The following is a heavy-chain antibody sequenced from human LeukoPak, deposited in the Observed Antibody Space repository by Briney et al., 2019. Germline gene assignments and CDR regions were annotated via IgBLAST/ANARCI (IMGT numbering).Heavy chain of an antibody. CDR1: GVSISSGYYY. J-gene: IGHJ4*02. CDR3: ARDSGGGSGSYYRYFDY. Sequence: SQTLSLTCSVSGVSISSGYYYWPWIRQPAGKGLEYIGHIYASGSTNYNPSLKSRVTISIDTSKNQFSLKLTSMTAADTAVYYCARDSGGGSGSYYRYFDYWGQGTLVTVSS. D-gene: IGHD3-10*01. CDR2: IYASGST. V-gene: IGHV4-61*09.